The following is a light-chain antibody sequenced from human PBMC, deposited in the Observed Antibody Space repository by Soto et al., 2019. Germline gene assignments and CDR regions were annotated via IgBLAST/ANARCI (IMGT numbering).Light chain of an antibody. Sequence: DIVLAQAPGTPSLSPWAAATLPRTALQSVSSSYLAWYQQKPAQAPRLLIYGASSRATGIPDRFSGGGSGTDFTLTISRLEPEDFAVYYCQHYNSSPPITFGQGTRLEIK. J-gene: IGKJ5*01. CDR2: GAS. V-gene: IGKV3-20*01. CDR1: QSVSSSY. CDR3: QHYNSSPPIT.